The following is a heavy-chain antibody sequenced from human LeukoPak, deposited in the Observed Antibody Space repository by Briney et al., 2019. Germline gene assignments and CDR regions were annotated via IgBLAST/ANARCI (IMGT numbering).Heavy chain of an antibody. J-gene: IGHJ5*02. CDR2: INHSGST. Sequence: SETLSLTCTVSGASVSSASYWSWIRQPPGKGLEWIGEINHSGSTNYNPSLKSRVTISVDTSKNQFSLKLSSVTAADTAVYYCARGYNWFDPWGQGTLVTVSS. CDR1: GASVSSASY. CDR3: ARGYNWFDP. V-gene: IGHV4-34*01.